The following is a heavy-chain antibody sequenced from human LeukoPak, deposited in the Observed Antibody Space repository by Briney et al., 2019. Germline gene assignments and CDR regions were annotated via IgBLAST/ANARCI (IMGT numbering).Heavy chain of an antibody. CDR3: TRDQTPYY. CDR2: IRSKIYGGTP. V-gene: IGHV3-49*04. J-gene: IGHJ4*02. Sequence: GGSLRLSCAASGFTFSSYGMSWVRQGPGKGLEWVGFIRSKIYGGTPEYAASVKGRFTISRDDSKGIAYLQMNSLKTEDTAVYYCTRDQTPYYWGQGTLVTVSS. CDR1: GFTFSSYG.